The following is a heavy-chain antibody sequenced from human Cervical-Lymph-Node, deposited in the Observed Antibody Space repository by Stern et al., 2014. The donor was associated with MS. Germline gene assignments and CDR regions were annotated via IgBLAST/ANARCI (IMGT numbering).Heavy chain of an antibody. CDR1: GITFSQSA. D-gene: IGHD5-18*01. J-gene: IGHJ5*02. V-gene: IGHV1-58*03. CDR3: ASERYTYYDDQRPPGGFGP. Sequence: QLVQSGPEVKKPGTSVKVSCKASGITFSQSAVQWLRQARGQRLEWIGRVLGLNGATNYAQRFQERVTITRDMSTSTVYMELRSLRSEDTAVYYCASERYTYYDDQRPPGGFGPWGQGTLVTVSS. CDR2: VLGLNGAT.